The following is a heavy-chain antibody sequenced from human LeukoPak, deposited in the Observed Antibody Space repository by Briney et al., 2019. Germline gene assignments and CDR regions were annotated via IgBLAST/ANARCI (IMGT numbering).Heavy chain of an antibody. V-gene: IGHV4-39*07. CDR2: IYYSGST. CDR3: ARGASYYDSSGYYYAGRDDAFDI. CDR1: GGSISSSGYY. D-gene: IGHD3-22*01. Sequence: SETLSLTCTLSGGSISSSGYYWGWIRRPPGKGLESIGSIYYSGSTYYNPSLKSRVTISVDTSKNQFSLKLSSVTAADTAVYYCARGASYYDSSGYYYAGRDDAFDIWGQGTMVTVSS. J-gene: IGHJ3*02.